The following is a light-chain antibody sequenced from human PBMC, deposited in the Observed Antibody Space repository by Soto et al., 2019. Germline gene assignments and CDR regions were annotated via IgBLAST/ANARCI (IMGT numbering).Light chain of an antibody. Sequence: DIVMTQSPDSLAVSLGERATINCKSTQIVLYSSNNKNYLAWYQQKPRQPPKLLINWASTRESGVPDRFSGSGSGTDFTLTISSLQAEDVAVYYCQQYYNTPLTFGGGTKVDIK. CDR3: QQYYNTPLT. CDR1: QIVLYSSNNKNY. J-gene: IGKJ4*01. CDR2: WAS. V-gene: IGKV4-1*01.